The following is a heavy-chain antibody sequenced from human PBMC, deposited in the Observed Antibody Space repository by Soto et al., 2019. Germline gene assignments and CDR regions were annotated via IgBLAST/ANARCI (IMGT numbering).Heavy chain of an antibody. V-gene: IGHV4-59*01. CDR3: ARGAVPAAMVWFDP. CDR1: GGSISSYY. CDR2: IYYGGST. J-gene: IGHJ5*02. Sequence: PSETLSLTCTVSGGSISSYYWSWIRQPPGKGLEWIGYIYYGGSTNYNPSLKSRVTISVGTSKNQFSLKLSSVTAADTAVYYCARGAVPAAMVWFDPWGQGTLVTVSS. D-gene: IGHD2-2*01.